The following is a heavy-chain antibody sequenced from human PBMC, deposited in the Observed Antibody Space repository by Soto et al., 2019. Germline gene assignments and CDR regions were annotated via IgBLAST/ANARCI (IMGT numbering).Heavy chain of an antibody. J-gene: IGHJ4*02. V-gene: IGHV1-69*01. Sequence: QVQLEQSGPEVKRPGTSVKVSCKASGGAFGRYSVSWVRQAPGQGLEWIGGVIPVFNTSNYSLKFQGRVAIFADLSTSSVFMELRSLRSEDTALYYWARGDERTAVTLFESWGQGTLVTVSS. CDR3: ARGDERTAVTLFES. CDR2: VIPVFNTS. D-gene: IGHD4-17*01. CDR1: GGAFGRYS.